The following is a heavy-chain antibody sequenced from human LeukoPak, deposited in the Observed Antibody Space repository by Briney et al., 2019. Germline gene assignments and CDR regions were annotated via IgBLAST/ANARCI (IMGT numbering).Heavy chain of an antibody. CDR2: ITSSDSTT. Sequence: GSLRLSCAASGFTFSDYYMNWIRQAPGKGLEWVSFITSSDSTTYYAGSVKGRFTISRDNAKNSLFLQMNSLRAEDTAIYYCARARRKADWFDPWGQGTLVTVSS. CDR1: GFTFSDYY. J-gene: IGHJ5*02. V-gene: IGHV3-11*04. D-gene: IGHD6-13*01. CDR3: ARARRKADWFDP.